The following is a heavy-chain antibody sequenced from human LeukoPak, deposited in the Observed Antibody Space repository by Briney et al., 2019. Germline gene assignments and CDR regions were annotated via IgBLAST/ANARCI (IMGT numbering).Heavy chain of an antibody. CDR3: ARDEYCSGGSCYSLDY. CDR2: MNPNSGNT. Sequence: ASVKVSCKASGYTFTSYDINWVRQATGQGLEWMRWMNPNSGNTGYAQKFQGRVTMTRNTSISTAYMELSSLRSEDTAVYYCARDEYCSGGSCYSLDYWGQGTLVTVSS. CDR1: GYTFTSYD. J-gene: IGHJ4*02. D-gene: IGHD2-15*01. V-gene: IGHV1-8*01.